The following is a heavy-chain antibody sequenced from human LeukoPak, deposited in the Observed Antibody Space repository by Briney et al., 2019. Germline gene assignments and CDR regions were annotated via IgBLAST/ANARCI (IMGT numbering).Heavy chain of an antibody. V-gene: IGHV1-8*01. CDR2: MNPNSGNT. D-gene: IGHD2-21*02. Sequence: ASVKVSCKASGYTFTSYDINWVRQATGQGLEWMGWMNPNSGNTGYAQKFQGRVTMTRNTSISTAYMELSSLRSEDTAVYYCARARRSSRAYVVTAIRRNNWFDPWGQGTLVTVSS. J-gene: IGHJ5*02. CDR1: GYTFTSYD. CDR3: ARARRSSRAYVVTAIRRNNWFDP.